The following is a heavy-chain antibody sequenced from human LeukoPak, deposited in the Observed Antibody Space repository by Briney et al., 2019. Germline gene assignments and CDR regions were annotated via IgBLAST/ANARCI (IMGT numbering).Heavy chain of an antibody. J-gene: IGHJ4*02. Sequence: GGSLRLSCAASGFTFSSYSMNWVRQAQGKGLEWVSYISRSSSTIYYADSVKGRFTISRDNGKNSPYLQMSSLRDEDTAVYYCARRGGREVPAAHFDYWRQGTLVTVSS. V-gene: IGHV3-48*02. CDR1: GFTFSSYS. D-gene: IGHD2-2*01. CDR2: ISRSSSTI. CDR3: ARRGGREVPAAHFDY.